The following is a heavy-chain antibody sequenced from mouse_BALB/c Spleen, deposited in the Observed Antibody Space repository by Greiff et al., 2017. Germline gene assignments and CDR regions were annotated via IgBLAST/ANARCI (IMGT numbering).Heavy chain of an antibody. CDR3: AHKDFDV. CDR1: GFTFSSYA. J-gene: IGHJ1*01. V-gene: IGHV5-9-3*01. Sequence: EVKLQESGGGLVKPGGSLKLSCAASGFTFSSYAMSWVRQTPEKRLEWVATISSGGSYTYYPDSVKGRFTISRDNAKNTLYLQMSSLRSEDTAMYYCAHKDFDVWGAGTTVTVSS. D-gene: IGHD1-3*01. CDR2: ISSGGSYT.